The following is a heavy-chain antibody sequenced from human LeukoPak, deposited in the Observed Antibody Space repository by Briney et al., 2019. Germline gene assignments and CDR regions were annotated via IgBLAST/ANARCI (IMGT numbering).Heavy chain of an antibody. Sequence: SETLSLTCTVSGGSISSYYWSWIRQPPGKGLEWIGYIYYSGSTNYNPSLKSRVTISVDTSKNQFSLKLSSVTAADTAVYYCARELGDYYYDSSGYHLDAFDIWAKGQWSPSPQ. J-gene: IGHJ3*02. CDR3: ARELGDYYYDSSGYHLDAFDI. V-gene: IGHV4-59*01. CDR2: IYYSGST. D-gene: IGHD3-22*01. CDR1: GGSISSYY.